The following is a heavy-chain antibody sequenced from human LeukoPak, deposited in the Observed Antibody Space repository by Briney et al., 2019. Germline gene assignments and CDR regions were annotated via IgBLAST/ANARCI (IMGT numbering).Heavy chain of an antibody. CDR2: IKEEGTYT. CDR3: AKRERPPSFRIFRSYYYGMDV. J-gene: IGHJ6*02. CDR1: GFSFSKYW. D-gene: IGHD2-15*01. Sequence: GGSLSPSFEASGFSFSKYWMNWVGKPPGEGRVGASRIKEEGTYTSYADSVKGRFTISRDNARNTVFLQMNSLRAEDTAVYYCAKRERPPSFRIFRSYYYGMDVWGQGTTVTVSS. V-gene: IGHV3-74*01.